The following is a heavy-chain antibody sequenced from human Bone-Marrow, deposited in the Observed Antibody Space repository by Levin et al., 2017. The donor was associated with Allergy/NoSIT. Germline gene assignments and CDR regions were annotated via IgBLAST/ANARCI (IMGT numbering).Heavy chain of an antibody. CDR1: GYTFTSYG. V-gene: IGHV1-18*01. Sequence: ASVKVSCKASGYTFTSYGISWVRQAPGQGLEWMGWISAYNGNTNYAQKLQGRVTMTTDTSTSTAYMELRSLRSDDTAVYYCARERNHVLRFLEWLLLDYWGQGTLVTVSS. J-gene: IGHJ4*02. CDR3: ARERNHVLRFLEWLLLDY. D-gene: IGHD3-3*01. CDR2: ISAYNGNT.